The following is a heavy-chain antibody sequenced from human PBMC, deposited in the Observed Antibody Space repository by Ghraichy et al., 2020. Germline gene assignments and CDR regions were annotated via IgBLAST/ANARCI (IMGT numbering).Heavy chain of an antibody. D-gene: IGHD5-18*01. CDR2: INPKSGGT. Sequence: ASVKVSCKASGYTFTAYYMHWVRQAPGQGLEWMGWINPKSGGTNYAQKFQDRVTMTRDTSISTAYMELNRLRSDDTAVYYCAIRGLNTYGFFDYWGQGTLVTVSS. V-gene: IGHV1-2*02. J-gene: IGHJ4*02. CDR3: AIRGLNTYGFFDY. CDR1: GYTFTAYY.